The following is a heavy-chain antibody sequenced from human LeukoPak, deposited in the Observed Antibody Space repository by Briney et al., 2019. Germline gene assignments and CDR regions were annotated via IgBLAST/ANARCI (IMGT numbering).Heavy chain of an antibody. CDR3: AREKWLVRRAGNYYYYGMDV. D-gene: IGHD6-19*01. V-gene: IGHV3-30*03. Sequence: GGSMRLSCAASGFTFSSYGMHWVRQAPGKGLEWVAVISYDGSNKYYADSVKGRFTISRDNSKNTLYLQMNSLRAEDTAVYYCAREKWLVRRAGNYYYYGMDVWGQGTTVTVSS. CDR2: ISYDGSNK. CDR1: GFTFSSYG. J-gene: IGHJ6*02.